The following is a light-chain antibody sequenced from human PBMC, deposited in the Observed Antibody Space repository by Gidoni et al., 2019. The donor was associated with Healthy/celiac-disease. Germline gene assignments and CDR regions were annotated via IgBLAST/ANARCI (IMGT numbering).Light chain of an antibody. J-gene: IGKJ1*01. V-gene: IGKV1-12*01. Sequence: MQRTQSPSAGSAAVGERVTITCRASQGSSRWLAWYQQKPGKAPKLLIYAASRLQSGVLSRFSGSGSGIHFTLTIRSLKPEDFSTYHCQQANSFPWTFGQGTKVEIK. CDR1: QGSSRW. CDR3: QQANSFPWT. CDR2: AAS.